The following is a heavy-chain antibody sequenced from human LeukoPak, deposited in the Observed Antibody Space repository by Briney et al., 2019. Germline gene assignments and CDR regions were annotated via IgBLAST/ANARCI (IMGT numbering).Heavy chain of an antibody. V-gene: IGHV5-51*01. D-gene: IGHD6-19*01. CDR1: GYSFTSYW. CDR2: IYPGDSDT. CDR3: ARHQRYSGGGPDY. Sequence: GESLKISCQGSGYSFTSYWIAWVRQMPGKGLEWMGIIYPGDSDTRYRPSIQGQVTIPADKSISRAYLQWSSLKLSDTPMYSWARHQRYSGGGPDYWGQGTLVSVSS. J-gene: IGHJ4*02.